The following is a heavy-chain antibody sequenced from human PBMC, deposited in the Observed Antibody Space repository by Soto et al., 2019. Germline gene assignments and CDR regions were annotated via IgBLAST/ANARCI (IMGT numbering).Heavy chain of an antibody. CDR2: IIPIFGTA. J-gene: IGHJ6*02. D-gene: IGHD2-2*02. CDR1: GGTFSSYA. V-gene: IGHV1-69*13. Sequence: GASVKVSCKASGGTFSSYAISWVRQAPGQGLGWMGGIIPIFGTANYAQKFQGRVTITADESTSTAYMELSSLRSEDTAVYYCAREGVPAAIGYYYYGMDVWGQGTTVTVSS. CDR3: AREGVPAAIGYYYYGMDV.